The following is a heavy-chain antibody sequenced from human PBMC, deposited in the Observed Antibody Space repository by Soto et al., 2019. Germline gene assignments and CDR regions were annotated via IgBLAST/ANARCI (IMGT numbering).Heavy chain of an antibody. Sequence: QITLKESGPTLVKPTQTLTLTCSFSGFSLNTRGVGVAWIRQPPGKALEWLAILYWDDDKRYSPSLKNRLSLSKDTSKNQVVFTMTNMDPVDTATYYCAHDAGIYGAAGVDYGVDVWGQGITVIVSS. CDR1: GFSLNTRGVG. CDR3: AHDAGIYGAAGVDYGVDV. J-gene: IGHJ6*02. D-gene: IGHD4-17*01. CDR2: LYWDDDK. V-gene: IGHV2-5*02.